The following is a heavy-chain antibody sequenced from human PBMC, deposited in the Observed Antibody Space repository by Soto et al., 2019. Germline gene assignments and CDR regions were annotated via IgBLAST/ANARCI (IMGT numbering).Heavy chain of an antibody. CDR2: INPKSGGT. CDR1: GYSFTDYH. CDR3: ARGDSTDCSNGVCSFFYNHDMDV. D-gene: IGHD2-8*01. J-gene: IGHJ6*02. Sequence: GAPVKVSCKASGYSFTDYHIHWVRQATGQGLEWLGRINPKSGGTSTAQKFQGWVTMTTDTSISTASMELTRLTSDDTAIYYCARGDSTDCSNGVCSFFYNHDMDVWGQGTTVTVSS. V-gene: IGHV1-2*04.